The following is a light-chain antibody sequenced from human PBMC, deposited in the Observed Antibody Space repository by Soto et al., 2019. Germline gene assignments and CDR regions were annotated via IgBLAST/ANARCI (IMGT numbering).Light chain of an antibody. CDR2: DAS. J-gene: IGKJ4*01. V-gene: IGKV3-11*01. Sequence: EIVLTQSPATLSLSPGERATLSCRASQSVSSYLAWYQQKPGQAPRLLIYDASNRATGIPARYTGSGSGTDFTDTISRREPEDFAVYYCQQRSNWPLTFGGGTKVEIK. CDR3: QQRSNWPLT. CDR1: QSVSSY.